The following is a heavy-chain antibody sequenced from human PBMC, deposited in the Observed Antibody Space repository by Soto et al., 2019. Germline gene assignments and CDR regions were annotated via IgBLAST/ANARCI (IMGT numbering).Heavy chain of an antibody. D-gene: IGHD3-22*01. CDR3: ARDRDFRNYFDSFY. CDR1: GGTFDTYA. Sequence: QVQRVQSGAEVRKPGSSVKVSCKASGGTFDTYAVSWVRQAPGQGLEWMGGIIPMFGTPYYAQRFQGRVTITADESTGTAYMELSSLRSEDTAVYYCARDRDFRNYFDSFYWGQGTLVTVSS. CDR2: IIPMFGTP. V-gene: IGHV1-69*01. J-gene: IGHJ4*02.